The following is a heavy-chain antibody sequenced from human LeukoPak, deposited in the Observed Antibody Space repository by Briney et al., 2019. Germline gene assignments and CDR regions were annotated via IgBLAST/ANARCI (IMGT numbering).Heavy chain of an antibody. CDR3: ASILGYCSSTSCYYYGMDV. J-gene: IGHJ6*02. CDR1: GFTFSSYS. Sequence: GSLRLSCAASGFTFSSYSMNRVRQAPGKGLEWIGEINHSGSTNYNPSLKSRVTISVDTSKNQFSLKLSSVTAADTAVYYCASILGYCSSTSCYYYGMDVWGQGTTVTVSS. CDR2: INHSGST. D-gene: IGHD2-2*01. V-gene: IGHV4-34*01.